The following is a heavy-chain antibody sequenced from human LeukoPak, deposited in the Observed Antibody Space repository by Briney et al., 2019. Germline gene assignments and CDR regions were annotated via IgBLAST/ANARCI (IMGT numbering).Heavy chain of an antibody. CDR1: GGSISSSSYY. J-gene: IGHJ4*02. V-gene: IGHV4-39*01. CDR3: ATYVDIVATISGPGVFDY. D-gene: IGHD5-12*01. Sequence: PSETLSLTCTVSGGSISSSSYYWGWIRQPPGKGLEWIGSIYYSGSTYYNPSLKSRVTISVDTSKNQFSLKLSSVTAADSAVYYCATYVDIVATISGPGVFDYWGQGTLVTVSS. CDR2: IYYSGST.